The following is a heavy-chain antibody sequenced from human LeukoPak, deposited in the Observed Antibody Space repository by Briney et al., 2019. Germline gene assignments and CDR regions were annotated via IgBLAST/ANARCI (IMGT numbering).Heavy chain of an antibody. V-gene: IGHV1-69*05. CDR3: ARSPYGDWYYFDY. Sequence: ASVKVSCKASGGTFSSYAISWVRQAPGQGLEWMGRIIPIFGTANYAQKFQGRVTITTDESTSRAYMELSSLRSEDTAVYYCARSPYGDWYYFDYWGQGTLVTVSS. CDR1: GGTFSSYA. CDR2: IIPIFGTA. D-gene: IGHD4-17*01. J-gene: IGHJ4*02.